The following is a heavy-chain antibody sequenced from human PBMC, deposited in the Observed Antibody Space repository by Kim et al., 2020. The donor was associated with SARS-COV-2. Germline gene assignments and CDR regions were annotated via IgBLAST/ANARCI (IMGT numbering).Heavy chain of an antibody. CDR2: IYYSGST. J-gene: IGHJ3*02. CDR1: GGSISSGDYY. CDR3: AGSSGYYYIAFDI. Sequence: SETLSLTCTVSGGSISSGDYYWSWIRQPPGKGLEWIGYIYYSGSTYYNPSLKSRVTISVDTSKNQFSLKLSSVTAADTAVYYCAGSSGYYYIAFDIWGQGTMVTVSS. D-gene: IGHD3-22*01. V-gene: IGHV4-30-4*01.